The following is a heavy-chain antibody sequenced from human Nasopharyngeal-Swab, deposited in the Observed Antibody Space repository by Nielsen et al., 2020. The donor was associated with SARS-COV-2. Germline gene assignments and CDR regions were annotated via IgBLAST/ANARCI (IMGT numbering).Heavy chain of an antibody. J-gene: IGHJ4*02. CDR3: ARDGYSSSWTQGPHFDY. V-gene: IGHV3-21*04. CDR2: ISGSGTGT. CDR1: GFTFDDYA. Sequence: GGSLRLSCAASGFTFDDYAMHWVRQAPGKGLEWVSAISGSGTGTYHADSVKGRFTISRDNAKNSLYLQMNSLRAEDTAVYYCARDGYSSSWTQGPHFDYWGQGTLVTVSS. D-gene: IGHD6-13*01.